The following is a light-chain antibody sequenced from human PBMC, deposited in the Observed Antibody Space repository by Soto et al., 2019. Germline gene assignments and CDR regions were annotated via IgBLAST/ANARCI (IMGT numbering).Light chain of an antibody. Sequence: QSVLTQPPSASGSPRQSVTISCTGTSSDVGGYNYVSWYQQHPGKAPKLIIYEVNKRPSGVPDRFSGSKSGNTASLTVSGLQAEDEADYYCSSYAGSNIVFGTGTKVTVL. CDR2: EVN. J-gene: IGLJ1*01. CDR1: SSDVGGYNY. CDR3: SSYAGSNIV. V-gene: IGLV2-8*01.